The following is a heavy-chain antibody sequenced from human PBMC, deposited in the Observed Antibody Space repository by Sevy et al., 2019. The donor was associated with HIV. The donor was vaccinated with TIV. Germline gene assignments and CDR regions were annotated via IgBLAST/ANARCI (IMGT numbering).Heavy chain of an antibody. Sequence: GGSLRLSCAASGFTLRNYWMHWVRQAPGEGLVWVSRSNTDGSDTSYADSVRGRFTISRDNAKNTLYLQMNSLRAEDTAVYYCTRDRLLSGMDVRGQGTTVTVSS. CDR1: GFTLRNYW. D-gene: IGHD2-15*01. J-gene: IGHJ6*02. CDR3: TRDRLLSGMDV. CDR2: SNTDGSDT. V-gene: IGHV3-74*01.